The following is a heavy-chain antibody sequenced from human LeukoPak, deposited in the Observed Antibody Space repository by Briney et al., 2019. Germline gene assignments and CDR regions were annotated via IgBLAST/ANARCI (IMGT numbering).Heavy chain of an antibody. V-gene: IGHV4-30-4*08. CDR3: ARGISGGYNVCPDAFDI. CDR1: GGSISSGDYY. CDR2: IYYSGST. Sequence: SQTLSLTCTVSGGSISSGDYYWSWIRQPPGKGLEWIGYIYYSGSTYYNPSLKSRVTISVGTSKNRFSLKLSSVTAADTAVYYCARGISGGYNVCPDAFDIWGQGTMVTVSS. D-gene: IGHD5-24*01. J-gene: IGHJ3*02.